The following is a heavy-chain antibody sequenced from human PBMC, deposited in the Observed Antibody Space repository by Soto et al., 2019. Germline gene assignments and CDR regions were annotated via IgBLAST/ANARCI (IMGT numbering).Heavy chain of an antibody. V-gene: IGHV5-10-1*01. CDR1: GYNFTSYW. CDR2: IDPSDSYT. CDR3: ARVPTYYYYGMDV. J-gene: IGHJ6*02. Sequence: GESLKISCXGSGYNFTSYWISWVRQMPGKGLEWMGKIDPSDSYTDYSPSFQGHVTISADKSISTAYLQWSSLKASDTAMYYCARVPTYYYYGMDVWGQGTTVTVSS.